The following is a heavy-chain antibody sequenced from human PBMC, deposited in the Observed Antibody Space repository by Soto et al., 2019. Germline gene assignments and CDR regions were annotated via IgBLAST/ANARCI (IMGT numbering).Heavy chain of an antibody. D-gene: IGHD2-15*01. J-gene: IGHJ5*02. Sequence: PSETLSLTCAVYGWSFCGYYWSWIRQPPGKGLEWIGEINHSGSTNYNPSLKSRVTISVDTSKNQFSLKLSSVTAADTAVYYCARGQREMVARRRLNWFDPWGQGTLVTVSS. CDR3: ARGQREMVARRRLNWFDP. CDR1: GWSFCGYY. V-gene: IGHV4-34*01. CDR2: INHSGST.